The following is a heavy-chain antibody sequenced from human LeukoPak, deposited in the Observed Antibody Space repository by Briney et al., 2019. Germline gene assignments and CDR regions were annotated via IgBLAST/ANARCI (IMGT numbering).Heavy chain of an antibody. CDR2: INPNSGGT. J-gene: IGHJ4*02. Sequence: ASVKVSCKASGYTFTGYYIHWVRQAPGQGLEWMGWINPNSGGTNYAPKFQGRVTMTRDTSISTAYMELSRLRSDDTAVYYCASARFTMVRGVIDYWGQGTLVTVSS. D-gene: IGHD3-10*01. CDR3: ASARFTMVRGVIDY. CDR1: GYTFTGYY. V-gene: IGHV1-2*02.